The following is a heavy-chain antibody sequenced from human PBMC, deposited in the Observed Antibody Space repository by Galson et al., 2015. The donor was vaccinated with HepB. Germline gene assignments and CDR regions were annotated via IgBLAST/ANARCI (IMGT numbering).Heavy chain of an antibody. CDR2: ISGISGTI. J-gene: IGHJ6*03. V-gene: IGHV3-48*04. CDR3: ARAKQLLPYYYFYMDV. CDR1: GFTLKTHG. D-gene: IGHD2-15*01. Sequence: SLRLSCAASGFTLKTHGVNWVRQAPGEGLEWISYISGISGTIYYADSVKGRVTISRDNTENSVFLQMNSLRTEDTAVYYCARAKQLLPYYYFYMDVWGIGTTVTVSS.